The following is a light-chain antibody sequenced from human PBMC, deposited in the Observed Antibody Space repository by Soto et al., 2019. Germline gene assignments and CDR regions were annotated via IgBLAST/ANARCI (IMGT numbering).Light chain of an antibody. V-gene: IGKV1-39*01. Sequence: DIQMTQSPSSLSASVGDRVTITCRASQSISRYLKWYQQKPGKAPKLLIYAASTLQSGVPSRFSGSGSGTDFTLTISSLQPEDFATYYCQQSYSSPPITCGQGTRLEIK. CDR2: AAS. CDR3: QQSYSSPPIT. CDR1: QSISRY. J-gene: IGKJ5*01.